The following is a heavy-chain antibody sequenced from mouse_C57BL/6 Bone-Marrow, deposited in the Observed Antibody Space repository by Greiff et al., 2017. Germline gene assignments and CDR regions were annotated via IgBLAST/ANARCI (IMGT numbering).Heavy chain of an antibody. CDR1: GFNIKDDY. V-gene: IGHV14-4*01. Sequence: VQLQQSGAELVRPGASVKLSCTASGFNIKDDYMHWVKQRPEQGLEWIGWIDPENGDTEYASKFQGKATITADTSSNTAYLQLSSLTSEDTAVYYCTTWDRRYWGQGTTLTVSS. D-gene: IGHD3-3*01. J-gene: IGHJ2*01. CDR3: TTWDRRY. CDR2: IDPENGDT.